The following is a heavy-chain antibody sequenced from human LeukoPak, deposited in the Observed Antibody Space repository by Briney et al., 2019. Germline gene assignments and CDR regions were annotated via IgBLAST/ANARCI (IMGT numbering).Heavy chain of an antibody. CDR1: GFTSSSYS. V-gene: IGHV3-48*01. CDR2: ISSSSSTR. Sequence: GGSLRLSCAASGFTSSSYSMNWVRHAPGKGLEWVSYISSSSSTRYYADSVNGRFTISRDNAKNSLYLQMNSLRAEDTAVYYCARGSSSSNFDCWGQGTLVTVSS. CDR3: ARGSSSSNFDC. J-gene: IGHJ4*02. D-gene: IGHD6-6*01.